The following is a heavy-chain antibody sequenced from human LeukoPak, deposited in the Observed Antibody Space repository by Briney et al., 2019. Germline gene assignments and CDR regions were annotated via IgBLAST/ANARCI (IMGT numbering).Heavy chain of an antibody. CDR1: DGSISSSSYY. D-gene: IGHD6-13*01. CDR2: IYYGSVFYSVST. J-gene: IGHJ4*02. V-gene: IGHV4-39*07. CDR3: ARSIAAAGRPFDY. Sequence: SETLSLTCTVSDGSISSSSYYWGWIRQPPGKGLEWIGSIYYGSVFYSVSTYYNPSLKSRVTMSGDTSKNQFSLKLSSVTAADTAVYYCARSIAAAGRPFDYWGQGTLVTVSS.